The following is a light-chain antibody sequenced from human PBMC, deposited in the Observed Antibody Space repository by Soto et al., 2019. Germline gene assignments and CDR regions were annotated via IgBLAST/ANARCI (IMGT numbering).Light chain of an antibody. J-gene: IGKJ3*01. Sequence: EIVLTQSPDTLSLSPGERATLSCRASQSVSRVYLVWYQQKPGQAPRLLIYGASSRATSIPDRFSGSGSGTDFTLTISRLEPEDFAVYYCQHYGNSPPSVTFGPGTKVDIK. CDR1: QSVSRVY. CDR3: QHYGNSPPSVT. V-gene: IGKV3-20*01. CDR2: GAS.